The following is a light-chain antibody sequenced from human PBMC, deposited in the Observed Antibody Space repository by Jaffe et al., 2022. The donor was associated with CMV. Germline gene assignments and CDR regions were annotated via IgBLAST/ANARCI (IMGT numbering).Light chain of an antibody. CDR3: AAWDDSLSGYV. J-gene: IGLJ1*01. CDR1: SSNIGSNY. CDR2: RNN. V-gene: IGLV1-47*01. Sequence: QSVLTQPPSASGTPGQRVTISCSGSSSNIGSNYVYWYRQLPGTAPKVLIYRNNQRPSGVPDRFSGSKSGTSASLAISGLRSEDEADYYCAAWDDSLSGYVFGTGTKVTVL.